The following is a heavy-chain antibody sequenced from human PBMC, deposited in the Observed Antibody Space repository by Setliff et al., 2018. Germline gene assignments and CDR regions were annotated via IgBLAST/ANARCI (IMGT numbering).Heavy chain of an antibody. CDR3: ARGHCSSGECPNYFDP. J-gene: IGHJ5*02. CDR1: GGTMIGGHYN. Sequence: SETMSLTCTVSGGTMIGGHYNWSWIRQLPGKGLEWIAYIYYSGSTYYNPSLKSRVTISIDTSKNQFSLKINSVTAADTAVYYCARGHCSSGECPNYFDPWGQGTQVTVSS. CDR2: IYYSGST. D-gene: IGHD2-15*01. V-gene: IGHV4-31*03.